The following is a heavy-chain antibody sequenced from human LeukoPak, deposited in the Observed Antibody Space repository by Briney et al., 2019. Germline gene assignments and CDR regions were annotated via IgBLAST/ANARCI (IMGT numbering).Heavy chain of an antibody. J-gene: IGHJ4*02. Sequence: GRSLRLSCAASGFTISSYAMHWVRQAPGKGLEWVSYISSSDSDISYADSVKGRFTISRDNAKNSLFLQMHSLRAEDTAVYYCARLFHNSIAAAVDYWGQGTLVTVSS. D-gene: IGHD6-13*01. CDR1: GFTISSYA. CDR3: ARLFHNSIAAAVDY. V-gene: IGHV3-48*03. CDR2: ISSSDSDI.